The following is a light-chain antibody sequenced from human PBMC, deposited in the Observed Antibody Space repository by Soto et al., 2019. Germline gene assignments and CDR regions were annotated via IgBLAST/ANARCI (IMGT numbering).Light chain of an antibody. J-gene: IGKJ1*01. V-gene: IGKV3-20*01. CDR1: QSVVHNY. CDR3: QQYGSSPGT. Sequence: EIVLTQSPGTLSLSPGERATLSCRASQSVVHNYLAWYQQGPGQAPRLLILGASSRAAGIPDRFSGRGSGTDFTLTISRLEPEDFAVYYCQQYGSSPGTFGQGTKVDIK. CDR2: GAS.